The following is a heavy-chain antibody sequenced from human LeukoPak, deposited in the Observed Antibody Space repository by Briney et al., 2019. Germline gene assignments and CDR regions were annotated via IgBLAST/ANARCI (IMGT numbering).Heavy chain of an antibody. D-gene: IGHD3-3*01. CDR2: IHYSGST. J-gene: IGHJ6*02. V-gene: IGHV4-59*01. CDR1: GGSISSYY. CDR3: ARDRATYYDFWSGYYTGILRYYYYGMDV. Sequence: SETLSLTCTVSGGSISSYYWSWIRQPPGKGLEWIGYIHYSGSTNYNPSLKSRVTISVDTSKNQFSLKLSSVTAADTAVYYCARDRATYYDFWSGYYTGILRYYYYGMDVWGQGTTVTVSS.